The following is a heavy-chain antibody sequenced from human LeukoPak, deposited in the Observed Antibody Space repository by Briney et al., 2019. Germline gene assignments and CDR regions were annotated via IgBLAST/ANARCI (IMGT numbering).Heavy chain of an antibody. D-gene: IGHD2-8*01. V-gene: IGHV4-38-2*02. CDR1: GYSISSGYY. Sequence: ASETLSLTCTVSGYSISSGYYWGWIRQPPGKGLEWIGSIYHSGSTYYNPSLKSRVTISVDTSKNQFSLKLSSVTAADTAVYYCAGWDIVLMVYDYWGQGTLVTVSS. J-gene: IGHJ4*02. CDR3: AGWDIVLMVYDY. CDR2: IYHSGST.